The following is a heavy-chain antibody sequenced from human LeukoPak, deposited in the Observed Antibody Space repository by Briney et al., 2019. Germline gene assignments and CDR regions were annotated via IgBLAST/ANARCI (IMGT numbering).Heavy chain of an antibody. CDR3: AKDIGHASYGGIDY. CDR2: IIWNSNSM. CDR1: GFTFDDYA. D-gene: IGHD5-18*01. V-gene: IGHV3-9*03. J-gene: IGHJ4*02. Sequence: PGRSLRLSCVASGFTFDDYAMHWVRQTPGKGLEWVSGIIWNSNSMHYADSVKGRFTVSRDNAKNSLYLQMNTLRAEDMAIYYCAKDIGHASYGGIDYWGQGTLVTVSS.